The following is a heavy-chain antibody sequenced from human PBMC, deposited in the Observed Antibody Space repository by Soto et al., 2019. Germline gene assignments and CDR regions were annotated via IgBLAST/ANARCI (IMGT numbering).Heavy chain of an antibody. CDR2: NYYSGIT. D-gene: IGHD6-6*01. J-gene: IGHJ6*02. V-gene: IGHV4-31*03. CDR3: ARGSSIAGLYYGMDV. CDR1: GGSISSGGYY. Sequence: PSETLSLTSTVSGGSISSGGYYWAWIRQHPGKGLEWIGYNYYSGITYYNPSLKSRVTISLDTSKNQFSLKLSSVTAADTAVYYCARGSSIAGLYYGMDVWGQGTTVT.